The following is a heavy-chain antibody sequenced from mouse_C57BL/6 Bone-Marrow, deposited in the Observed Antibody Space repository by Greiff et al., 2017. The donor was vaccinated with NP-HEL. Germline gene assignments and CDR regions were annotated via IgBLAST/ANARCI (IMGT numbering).Heavy chain of an antibody. CDR1: GYTFTDYE. CDR3: PPGNYLDY. J-gene: IGHJ2*01. CDR2: IDPETGGT. Sequence: VQVVESGAELVRPGASVTLSCKASGYTFTDYEMHWVKQTPVHGLEWIGAIDPETGGTAYNQKFKGKAILTADKSSSTAYMELRSLTSEDSAVYYCPPGNYLDYWGQGTTLTVSS. D-gene: IGHD1-1*02. V-gene: IGHV1-15*01.